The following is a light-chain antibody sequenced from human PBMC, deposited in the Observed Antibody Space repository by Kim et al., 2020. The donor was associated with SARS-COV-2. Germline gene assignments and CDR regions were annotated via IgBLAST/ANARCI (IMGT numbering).Light chain of an antibody. CDR2: EVT. Sequence: QSVVTQPPSASGSPGQSVTISCTGFTVSSYNYLSWYQQHPGKAPQLMIYEVTKRPSGVSDRFSGSKSGNTATLTVSGLQAEDEADYYCSSYGGSNKLLLFGGGTQLTVL. J-gene: IGLJ2*01. CDR1: TVSSYNY. V-gene: IGLV2-8*01. CDR3: SSYGGSNKLLL.